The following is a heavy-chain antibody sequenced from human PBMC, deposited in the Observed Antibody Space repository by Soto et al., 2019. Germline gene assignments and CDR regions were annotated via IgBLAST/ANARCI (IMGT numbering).Heavy chain of an antibody. CDR2: IFPRDPDT. D-gene: IGHD1-26*01. V-gene: IGHV5-51*01. CDR3: ARLASLLQPIHY. J-gene: IGHJ4*02. Sequence: GESLKSSCQASGYTFTHYWIACVRHIPGRGREWRGLIFPRDPDTRYNSSFEGQVTISSDRSLATAYLQWTSLKASDTAIYFCARLASLLQPIHYWGPGTPVTVS. CDR1: GYTFTHYW.